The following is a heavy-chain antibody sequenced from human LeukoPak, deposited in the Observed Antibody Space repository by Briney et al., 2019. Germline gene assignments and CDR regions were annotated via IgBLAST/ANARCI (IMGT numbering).Heavy chain of an antibody. Sequence: ASVKVSCKVSGYTLTELSMHWVRQAPGKGLEWMGGFDPEDGETIYAQKFQGRVTMTEDTSTDTAYMELSSLRSEDTAVYYCATYRGYSNGSLGLSWGQGTLVAVSS. J-gene: IGHJ4*02. CDR2: FDPEDGET. D-gene: IGHD5-18*01. CDR1: GYTLTELS. V-gene: IGHV1-24*01. CDR3: ATYRGYSNGSLGLS.